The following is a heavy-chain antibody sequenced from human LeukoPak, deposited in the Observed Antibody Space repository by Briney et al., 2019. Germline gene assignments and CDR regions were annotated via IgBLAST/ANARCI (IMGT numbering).Heavy chain of an antibody. Sequence: VASVKVSCKASGATFSSYAISWVRQAPGQGLEWMGGIIPIFGTANYAQKFQGRVTITADESTSTAYMELSSLRSEDTAVYYCARGVVVAATPGYNWFDPWGQGTLVTVSS. D-gene: IGHD2-15*01. V-gene: IGHV1-69*13. CDR1: GATFSSYA. J-gene: IGHJ5*02. CDR3: ARGVVVAATPGYNWFDP. CDR2: IIPIFGTA.